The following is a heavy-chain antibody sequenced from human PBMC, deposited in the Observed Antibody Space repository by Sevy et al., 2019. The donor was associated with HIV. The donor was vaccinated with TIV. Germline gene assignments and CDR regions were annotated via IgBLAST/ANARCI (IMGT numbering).Heavy chain of an antibody. CDR3: ARDSLSWIQSFDY. CDR2: IKQDGSEK. V-gene: IGHV3-7*01. CDR1: EFTFSAYW. Sequence: GGSLRLSCAASEFTFSAYWMTWIRQAPGKGLEWVANIKQDGSEKYYGDSVKGRFTISRDNAKNSLYLQMNSLRAEDTAVYYCARDSLSWIQSFDYWGQGTLVTVSS. J-gene: IGHJ4*02. D-gene: IGHD5-18*01.